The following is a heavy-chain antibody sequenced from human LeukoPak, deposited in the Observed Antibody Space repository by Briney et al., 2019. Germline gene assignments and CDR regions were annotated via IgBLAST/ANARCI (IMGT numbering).Heavy chain of an antibody. CDR1: GFTLNTNY. CDR2: IYAGGNT. D-gene: IGHD3-9*01. V-gene: IGHV3-53*01. J-gene: IGHJ5*02. Sequence: GGSLRLSCAASGFTLNTNYMNWVRQVPGKGLEWVSVIYAGGNTYYAGSVKGRFTISTDNSKNILYLQMNSLRAEDTAVYFCAKGILRYHDWLDPWGQGTLVTVSS. CDR3: AKGILRYHDWLDP.